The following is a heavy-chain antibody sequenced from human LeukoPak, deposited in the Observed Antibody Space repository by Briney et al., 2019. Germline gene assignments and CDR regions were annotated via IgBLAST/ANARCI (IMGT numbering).Heavy chain of an antibody. CDR2: INPNSGGT. J-gene: IGHJ4*02. V-gene: IGHV1-2*02. Sequence: ASVKVSCKASGYTFTGYYMHWVRQAPGQGLEWMGWINPNSGGTNYAQKFQGRVTMTRDTSISTAYMELSRLRSDDTAVYYCARGYCSSTSRSADYWGQGTLVTVSS. D-gene: IGHD2-2*01. CDR3: ARGYCSSTSRSADY. CDR1: GYTFTGYY.